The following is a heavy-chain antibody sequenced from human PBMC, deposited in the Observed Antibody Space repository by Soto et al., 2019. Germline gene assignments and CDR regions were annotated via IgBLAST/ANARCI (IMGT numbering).Heavy chain of an antibody. CDR1: GYTFTAYH. J-gene: IGHJ6*02. CDR3: VTTSGHYSRGWQKLDV. D-gene: IGHD6-19*01. Sequence: ASVKVSCKASGYTFTAYHVHWVRQAPGQGLEWMGWINPYSGATNYEQKFQGSVSLSTDTSSSTAYMEMSSLKSDDTATFYCVTTSGHYSRGWQKLDVCGQGTTVTVSS. V-gene: IGHV1-2*02. CDR2: INPYSGAT.